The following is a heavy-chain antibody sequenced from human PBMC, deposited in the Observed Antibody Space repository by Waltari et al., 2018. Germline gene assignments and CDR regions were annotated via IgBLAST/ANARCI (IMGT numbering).Heavy chain of an antibody. CDR3: AIGLATIFGDVMIPFGGYEI. V-gene: IGHV4-38-2*01. D-gene: IGHD3-3*01. CDR1: GYFISSGYY. CDR2: IYHSGRT. Sequence: QVRLQESGPGLAKPSETLSLICDVSGYFISSGYYWAWIRQPPGKGLEWIGIIYHSGRTYYSPSRRRRITLSVDTSKNQFSLKLSSVTAADTAVYYCAIGLATIFGDVMIPFGGYEIWGHGATVAVSS. J-gene: IGHJ3*02.